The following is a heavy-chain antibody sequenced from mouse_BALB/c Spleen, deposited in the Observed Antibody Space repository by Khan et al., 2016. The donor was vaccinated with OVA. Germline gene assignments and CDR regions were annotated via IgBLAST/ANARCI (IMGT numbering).Heavy chain of an antibody. D-gene: IGHD2-3*01. V-gene: IGHV14-1*02. CDR2: IDPENGDT. CDR1: GFNIKDYY. CDR3: ARDGYSPWFAY. Sequence: EVKLLESGAELVRPGALVKLSCNASGFNIKDYYMHWVKQRPEQGLVWIGRIDPENGDTIYDPKFQGKASIPSDTSSNTAYLHLSSLTSEDTVVYYCARDGYSPWFAYWGQGTLGTVSA. J-gene: IGHJ3*01.